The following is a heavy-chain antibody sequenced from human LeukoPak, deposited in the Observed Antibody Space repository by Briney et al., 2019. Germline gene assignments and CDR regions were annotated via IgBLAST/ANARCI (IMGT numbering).Heavy chain of an antibody. V-gene: IGHV3-7*01. J-gene: IGHJ6*03. CDR3: VTVPNSFYMDV. D-gene: IGHD2-2*01. Sequence: GGSLRLSCAASGFTFTTFWMSWVRQTPGKGLEWVANINQDGSEKNYVDSVKGRFTISRYNGRNSVSLQLNSLRAEDTGLYYCVTVPNSFYMDVWGKGTPVTVPS. CDR1: GFTFTTFW. CDR2: INQDGSEK.